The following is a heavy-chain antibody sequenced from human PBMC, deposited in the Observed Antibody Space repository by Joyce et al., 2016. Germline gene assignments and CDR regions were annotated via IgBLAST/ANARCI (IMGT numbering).Heavy chain of an antibody. CDR2: ISGSGGST. D-gene: IGHD2/OR15-2a*01. CDR1: ELTFSSYA. J-gene: IGHJ6*02. V-gene: IGHV3-23*01. CDR3: AKLLYAQYYYGMDV. Sequence: EVQVLESGGGLVQPGGSLRLSCAASELTFSSYAMTWVRQAPGKRLEGVSAISGSGGSTRCADSVKGRLTISRDNSKNTLYLQMNSLRAEDTAIYYCAKLLYAQYYYGMDVWGQGTTVTVSS.